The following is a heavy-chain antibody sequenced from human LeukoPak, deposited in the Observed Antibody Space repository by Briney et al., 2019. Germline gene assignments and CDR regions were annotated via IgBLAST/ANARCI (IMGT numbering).Heavy chain of an antibody. J-gene: IGHJ4*02. CDR2: INTDGSTT. Sequence: GGSLRLSCAASGFTFTSYWMHWVRQAPGKGLVWVSRINTDGSTTTYADSVKGRFTISRDNAKNTLSLQMNSLSAEDTAVYYCARVPYHGNSLVDWGQGTLVTVSS. D-gene: IGHD2-8*02. V-gene: IGHV3-74*01. CDR3: ARVPYHGNSLVD. CDR1: GFTFTSYW.